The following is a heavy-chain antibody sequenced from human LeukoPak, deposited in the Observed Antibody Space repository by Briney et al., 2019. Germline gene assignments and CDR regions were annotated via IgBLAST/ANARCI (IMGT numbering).Heavy chain of an antibody. D-gene: IGHD6-13*01. Sequence: SETLSLTCTVSGGSISSYYWSWIRQPPGKGLEWIGYIYHSGSTYYNPSLKSRVTISVDRSKNQFSLKLSSVTAADTAVYYCAREYSSSWDAFDIWGQGTMVTVSS. CDR1: GGSISSYY. V-gene: IGHV4-59*12. CDR2: IYHSGST. J-gene: IGHJ3*02. CDR3: AREYSSSWDAFDI.